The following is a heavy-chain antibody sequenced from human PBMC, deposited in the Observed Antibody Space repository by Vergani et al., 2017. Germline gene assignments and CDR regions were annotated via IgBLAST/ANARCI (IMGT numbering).Heavy chain of an antibody. CDR1: GYTFTSYG. J-gene: IGHJ6*02. CDR3: ARDPDIVVVPAAPYYYHYYGMDV. CDR2: ISAYNGNT. D-gene: IGHD2-2*01. Sequence: QVQLVQSGAEVKKPGASVKVSCKASGYTFTSYGISWVRQAPGQGLEWMGWISAYNGNTNYAQKLQGRVTMTTDTSTSSAYMELRSLRSDDTAVYYCARDPDIVVVPAAPYYYHYYGMDVWGQGTTVTVSS. V-gene: IGHV1-18*04.